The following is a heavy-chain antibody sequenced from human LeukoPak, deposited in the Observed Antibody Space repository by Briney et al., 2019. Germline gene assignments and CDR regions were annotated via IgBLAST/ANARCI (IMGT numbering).Heavy chain of an antibody. V-gene: IGHV3-48*03. J-gene: IGHJ4*02. CDR3: ARDFVNGDLYYFDY. CDR1: GFTFSSYE. D-gene: IGHD4-17*01. CDR2: ISSSGTII. Sequence: GGSLRLSCAASGFTFSSYEMNWVRQAPGKGLEWVSYISSSGTIIYYADSVKGRFTISRDNAKNSLYLQMNSLRAEDTAVYYCARDFVNGDLYYFDYWGQGTLVTVSS.